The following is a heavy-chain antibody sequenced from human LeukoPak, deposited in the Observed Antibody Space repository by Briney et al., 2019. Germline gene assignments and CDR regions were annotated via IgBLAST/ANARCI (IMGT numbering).Heavy chain of an antibody. CDR2: VSGSGGNT. Sequence: PGGSLRLSCAASGFIFTNSAMTWVRQAPGKGLEWASTVSGSGGNTYYADSVKGRFTISRDNSENTLYLQMNSLRAQDTAVYYCAKSLAVPGSPDYWGQGTLVTVSS. CDR1: GFIFTNSA. CDR3: AKSLAVPGSPDY. V-gene: IGHV3-23*01. J-gene: IGHJ4*02. D-gene: IGHD6-19*01.